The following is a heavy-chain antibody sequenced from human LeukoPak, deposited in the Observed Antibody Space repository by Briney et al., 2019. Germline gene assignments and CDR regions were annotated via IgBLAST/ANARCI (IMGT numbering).Heavy chain of an antibody. Sequence: QPGGSLRLSCAASGFTFSSYGMHWVRQAPGKGLEWVAVISYDGSNKYYADSVKGRFTISRDNSKNTLYLQMNSLRAEDTAVYYCAKAAFWSGYLGYWGQGTLVTVSS. J-gene: IGHJ4*02. V-gene: IGHV3-30*18. CDR3: AKAAFWSGYLGY. CDR2: ISYDGSNK. CDR1: GFTFSSYG. D-gene: IGHD3-3*01.